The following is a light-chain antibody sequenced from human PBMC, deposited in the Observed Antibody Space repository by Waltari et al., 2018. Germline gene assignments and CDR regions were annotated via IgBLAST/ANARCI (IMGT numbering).Light chain of an antibody. CDR1: SSNIGAGYD. CDR2: GNS. V-gene: IGLV1-40*01. Sequence: QSVLTQPPSVSGAPGQRVTISCTGSSSNIGAGYDVHWYQPLPGTAPKLPIYGNSNRPAGVPDRFSGSKSGTSASLAITGLQAEDEADYYCQSYDSSLHVVFGGGTKLTVL. J-gene: IGLJ2*01. CDR3: QSYDSSLHVV.